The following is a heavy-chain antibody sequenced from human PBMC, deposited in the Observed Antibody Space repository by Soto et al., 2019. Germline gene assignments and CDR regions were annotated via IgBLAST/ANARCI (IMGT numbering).Heavy chain of an antibody. D-gene: IGHD2-21*02. CDR3: AKGGNSPY. CDR1: GFTFSSYG. CDR2: ISYDGSNK. Sequence: QVQLVESGGGVVQPGRSLRLSCAASGFTFSSYGMHWVRQAPGKGLEWVAVISYDGSNKYYADSVKGRFTISRDNSKNTLYLQMNSLRAEDTAVYYCAKGGNSPYWGQGTLVTVSS. V-gene: IGHV3-30*18. J-gene: IGHJ4*02.